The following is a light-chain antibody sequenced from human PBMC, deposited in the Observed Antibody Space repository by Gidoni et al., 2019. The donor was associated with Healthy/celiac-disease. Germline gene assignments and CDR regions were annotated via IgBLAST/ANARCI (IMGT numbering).Light chain of an antibody. V-gene: IGKV1-5*03. Sequence: DIQMTQSPSTLSASVGDRVTITCRASQSISSWLPWYQQKPGKDPKLLIYKASSLESGVPSRISGSGSGTEFTLTISSLQRDDFATYYCQQYNSYSRTFGQGTKVEIK. CDR2: KAS. CDR1: QSISSW. J-gene: IGKJ1*01. CDR3: QQYNSYSRT.